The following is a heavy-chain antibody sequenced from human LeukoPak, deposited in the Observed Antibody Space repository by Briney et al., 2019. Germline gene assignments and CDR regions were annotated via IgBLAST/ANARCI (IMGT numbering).Heavy chain of an antibody. Sequence: GASVKVSCKASGYTFTSYGTSWVRQAPGQGLEWMGWISAYNGNTNYAQKLQGRATMTTDTSTSTAYMELRSLRSDDTAVYYCARGGVVPAAMTGPDYWGQGTLVTVSS. D-gene: IGHD2-2*01. CDR3: ARGGVVPAAMTGPDY. CDR2: ISAYNGNT. CDR1: GYTFTSYG. J-gene: IGHJ4*02. V-gene: IGHV1-18*01.